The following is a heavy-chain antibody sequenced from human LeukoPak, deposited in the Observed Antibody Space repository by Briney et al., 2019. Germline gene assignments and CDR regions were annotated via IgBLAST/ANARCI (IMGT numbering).Heavy chain of an antibody. CDR1: GFTFSSYG. CDR2: IWYDGSNK. V-gene: IGHV3-33*01. D-gene: IGHD6-6*01. CDR3: ARESQLGALDY. J-gene: IGHJ4*02. Sequence: GGSPRLSCAASGFTFSSYGMHWVRQAPGKGLEWVAVIWYDGSNKYYADSVKGRFTISRDNSKNTLYLQMNSLRAEDTAVYYCARESQLGALDYWGQGTLVTVSS.